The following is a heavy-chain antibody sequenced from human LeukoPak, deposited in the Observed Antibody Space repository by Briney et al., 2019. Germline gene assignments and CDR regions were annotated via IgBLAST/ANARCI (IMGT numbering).Heavy chain of an antibody. CDR3: ARRYSSSWYTNNWFDP. J-gene: IGHJ5*02. CDR1: GGSISSSSYY. D-gene: IGHD6-13*01. V-gene: IGHV4-39*01. Sequence: SETLSLTCTVSGGSISSSSYYWGWIRQPPGKGLEWIGSIYYSGSTYYNPSLKSRVTISVDTSKNQFSLKLSSVTAADTAVYYCARRYSSSWYTNNWFDPWGQGTLVTVSS. CDR2: IYYSGST.